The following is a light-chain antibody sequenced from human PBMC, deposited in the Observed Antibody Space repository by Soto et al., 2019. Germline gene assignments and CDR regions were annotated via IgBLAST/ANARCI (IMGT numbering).Light chain of an antibody. Sequence: IQMTHSPSTLSPSLVDRVTITCRASQSISSWLAWYQQKPGKAPKLLIYDASSLESGVPSRFSGSGSGTEFTLTISSLQPDDFATYYCQQYNSYWTFGQGTKVDIK. CDR3: QQYNSYWT. CDR2: DAS. V-gene: IGKV1-5*01. J-gene: IGKJ1*01. CDR1: QSISSW.